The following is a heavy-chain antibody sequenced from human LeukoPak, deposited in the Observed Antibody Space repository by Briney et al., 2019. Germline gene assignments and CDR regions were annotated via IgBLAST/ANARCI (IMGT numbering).Heavy chain of an antibody. Sequence: ASVKVSCKASGYTFTSYDINWVRQATGQGLEWMGWMNPNSGNTGYAQKFQGRVTMTRNTSISTAYMELSSLRSEDTAVYYCARPSGPQRYYYGMDVWGQGTTVTVSS. CDR1: GYTFTSYD. J-gene: IGHJ6*02. CDR3: ARPSGPQRYYYGMDV. D-gene: IGHD6-19*01. CDR2: MNPNSGNT. V-gene: IGHV1-8*01.